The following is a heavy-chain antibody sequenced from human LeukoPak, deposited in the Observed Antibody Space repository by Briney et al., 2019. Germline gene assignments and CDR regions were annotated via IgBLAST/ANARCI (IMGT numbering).Heavy chain of an antibody. Sequence: SETLSLTCTVSGYSISSGYYWGWIRQPPGKGLEWIGSIYHSGSTYYNPSLKSRVTISVDTSKNQFSLKLSSVTAADTAVYYCARVLYSGNLVTWGQGTMVTVSS. CDR2: IYHSGST. V-gene: IGHV4-38-2*02. CDR3: ARVLYSGNLVT. J-gene: IGHJ3*01. CDR1: GYSISSGYY. D-gene: IGHD1-26*01.